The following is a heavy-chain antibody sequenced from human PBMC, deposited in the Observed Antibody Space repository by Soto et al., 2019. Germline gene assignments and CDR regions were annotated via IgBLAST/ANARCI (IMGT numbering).Heavy chain of an antibody. D-gene: IGHD3-10*01. CDR1: GGTFSSYA. CDR3: ARAEPLYYYGSGSYYNAFGY. CDR2: IIPIFGTA. Sequence: QVQLVQSGAEVKKPGSSVKVSCKASGGTFSSYAISWVRQAPGQGLEWMGGIIPIFGTANYAQKFQGRVTITADESTSTAYMELSSLRSEDTAVYYCARAEPLYYYGSGSYYNAFGYWGQGTLVTVSS. V-gene: IGHV1-69*01. J-gene: IGHJ4*02.